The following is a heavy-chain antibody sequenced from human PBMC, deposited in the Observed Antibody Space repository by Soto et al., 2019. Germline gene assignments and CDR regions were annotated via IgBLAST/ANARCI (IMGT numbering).Heavy chain of an antibody. CDR1: GGPISSSSYY. Sequence: SETLSLTCSVSGGPISSSSYYWGWIRQAPGKGLEWLATIYYTGYTYHNPSLKSHVTISVDTSKDQFSLALTSVTAADTALYYCARSAIATHWFFDLWGRGTLVTVSS. J-gene: IGHJ2*01. CDR3: ARSAIATHWFFDL. D-gene: IGHD5-18*01. CDR2: IYYTGYT. V-gene: IGHV4-39*01.